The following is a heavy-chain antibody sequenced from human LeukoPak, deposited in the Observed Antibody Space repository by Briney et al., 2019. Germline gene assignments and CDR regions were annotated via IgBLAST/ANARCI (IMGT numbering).Heavy chain of an antibody. V-gene: IGHV4-30-4*01. D-gene: IGHD4-23*01. CDR3: ARAHVVTHDAFDI. CDR1: GGSISSGDYY. Sequence: PSQTLSLTCTVSGGSISSGDYYWSWIRQPPGKGLEWIGSIYHSGSTYYNPSLKSRVTISVDTSKNQFSLKLSSVTAADTAVYYCARAHVVTHDAFDIWGQGTMVTVSS. CDR2: IYHSGST. J-gene: IGHJ3*02.